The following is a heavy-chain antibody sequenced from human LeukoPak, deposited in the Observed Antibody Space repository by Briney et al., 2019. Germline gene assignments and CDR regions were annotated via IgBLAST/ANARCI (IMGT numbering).Heavy chain of an antibody. CDR2: ITGSSAST. CDR3: AKLDYYDTH. J-gene: IGHJ4*02. Sequence: GGSLRLSCAASGFTFSSYAMSWVRQAPGKGLEWVSSITGSSASTYYADSVKARFTISRDNPKNTLYLQMNSLRAEDMAVYFCAKLDYYDTHWGQGTLVTVSS. D-gene: IGHD3-22*01. V-gene: IGHV3-23*01. CDR1: GFTFSSYA.